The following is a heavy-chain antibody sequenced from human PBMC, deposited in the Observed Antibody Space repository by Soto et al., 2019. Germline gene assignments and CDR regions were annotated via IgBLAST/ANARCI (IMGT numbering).Heavy chain of an antibody. CDR2: IIPMFGTA. J-gene: IGHJ4*02. V-gene: IGHV1-69*01. D-gene: IGHD3-22*01. CDR3: ARFSPPRGYYAY. Sequence: QVQLVQSGAEVKKPGSSVKVSCTAPGGTFSTFGITWVRQAPGQGLEWMGGIIPMFGTAHYAQKFQGRVTITADESTRTVYMELSSLRSEDTAVYYCARFSPPRGYYAYWGQGTLVTVSS. CDR1: GGTFSTFG.